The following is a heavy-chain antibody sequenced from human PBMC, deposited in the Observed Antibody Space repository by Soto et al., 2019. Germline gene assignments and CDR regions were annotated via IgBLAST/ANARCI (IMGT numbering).Heavy chain of an antibody. D-gene: IGHD1-7*01. CDR1: GFTFSSYS. V-gene: IGHV3-21*01. CDR3: ARTEPDNWNYAFDY. CDR2: ISSSSSYI. J-gene: IGHJ4*02. Sequence: VQLVESGGGLVKPGGSLRLSCAASGFTFSSYSMNWVRQAPGKGLEWVSSISSSSSYIYYADSVKGRFTISRDNAKNSLYLQMNSLRAEDTAVYYCARTEPDNWNYAFDYWGQGTLVTVSS.